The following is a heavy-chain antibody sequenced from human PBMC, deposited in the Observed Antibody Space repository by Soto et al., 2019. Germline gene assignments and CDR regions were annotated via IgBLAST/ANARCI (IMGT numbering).Heavy chain of an antibody. J-gene: IGHJ4*02. D-gene: IGHD6-6*01. Sequence: EVQLVESGGGLVQPGGSLRPSCAASGFTFSSYSMNWVRQAPGKGLEWVSYISSSSSTIYYADSVKGRFTISRDNAKNSRYLQMNSLRDEDTAVYYCSREESDSSSSGIDYWGQGTLVTVSS. CDR3: SREESDSSSSGIDY. CDR1: GFTFSSYS. V-gene: IGHV3-48*02. CDR2: ISSSSSTI.